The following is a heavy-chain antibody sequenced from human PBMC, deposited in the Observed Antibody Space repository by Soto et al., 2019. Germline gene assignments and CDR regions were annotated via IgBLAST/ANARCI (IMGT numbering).Heavy chain of an antibody. CDR2: IYPGDSDT. CDR3: ARPPRDYYGSGSHRGDDAFDI. J-gene: IGHJ3*02. D-gene: IGHD3-10*01. Sequence: PXESLKVSCKGSGYSFTSYWIGLVRQMTGKGLEWMGIIYPGDSDTRYSPSFQGQVTISADKSISTAYLQWSSLKASDTAMYYCARPPRDYYGSGSHRGDDAFDIWGQGTMVTVSS. CDR1: GYSFTSYW. V-gene: IGHV5-51*01.